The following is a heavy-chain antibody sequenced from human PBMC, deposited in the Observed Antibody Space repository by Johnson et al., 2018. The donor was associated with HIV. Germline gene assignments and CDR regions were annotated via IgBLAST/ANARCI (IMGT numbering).Heavy chain of an antibody. V-gene: IGHV3-9*01. J-gene: IGHJ3*02. CDR1: GFTFDDYA. CDR3: AKDMRRWTMISPSGDI. Sequence: VQLVESGGGLVQPGGSLRLSCAASGFTFDDYAMHWVRQAPGKGLEWVSGFSWNRGSIGYADSVKGRFTISRDKAKNSLYLQMNSLRAEDTALYYCAKDMRRWTMISPSGDIWGQGTMVTVSS. D-gene: IGHD3-22*01. CDR2: FSWNRGSI.